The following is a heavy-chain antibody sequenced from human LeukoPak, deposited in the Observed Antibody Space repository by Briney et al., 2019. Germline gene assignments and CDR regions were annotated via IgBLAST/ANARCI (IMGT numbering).Heavy chain of an antibody. D-gene: IGHD3-22*01. J-gene: IGHJ4*02. CDR2: ISGSGGST. Sequence: GGSLRLSCAASGFTFRSNDMTWVRQSPGKGLEWVSAISGSGGSTYYADSVKGRFTISRDNSKNTLYLQMNSLRAEDTAIYYCAKLPAYYYESSGYYFFDYWGQGTLVTVSS. CDR1: GFTFRSND. V-gene: IGHV3-23*01. CDR3: AKLPAYYYESSGYYFFDY.